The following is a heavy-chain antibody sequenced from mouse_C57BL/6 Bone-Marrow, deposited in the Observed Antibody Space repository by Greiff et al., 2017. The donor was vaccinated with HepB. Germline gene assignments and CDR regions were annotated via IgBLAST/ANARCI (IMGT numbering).Heavy chain of an antibody. CDR1: GFNIKDDY. V-gene: IGHV14-4*01. Sequence: VQLQQSGAELVRPGASVKLSCTASGFNIKDDYMHWVKQRPEQGLEWIGWIDPENGDTEYASKFQGKATITADTSSNTAYLQLSSRTSEDTAVYYCTPIITTVGARAWFAYWGQGTLVTVSA. J-gene: IGHJ3*01. CDR2: IDPENGDT. CDR3: TPIITTVGARAWFAY. D-gene: IGHD1-1*01.